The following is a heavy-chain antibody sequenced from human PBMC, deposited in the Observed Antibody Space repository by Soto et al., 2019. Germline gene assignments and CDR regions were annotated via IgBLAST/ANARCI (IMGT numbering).Heavy chain of an antibody. CDR1: GFTSS. V-gene: IGHV3-23*01. Sequence: EVQILESGEALIQPGGSLRLSCAASGFTSSMTWVRQAPGKGLEWVSASDFSGRLTYYADSVKGRFTIFRDTSVNTLFLQMNSLRTEDTAVYYCANILVGQWLVPGGYWGPGTLVTVSS. CDR2: SDFSGRLT. J-gene: IGHJ4*02. D-gene: IGHD6-19*01. CDR3: ANILVGQWLVPGGY.